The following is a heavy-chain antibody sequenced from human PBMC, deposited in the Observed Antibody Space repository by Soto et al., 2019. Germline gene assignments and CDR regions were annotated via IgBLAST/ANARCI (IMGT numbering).Heavy chain of an antibody. CDR1: GFTFSSYG. CDR3: AKEDDSSGYYYF. V-gene: IGHV3-30*18. D-gene: IGHD3-22*01. CDR2: ISYDSRNK. Sequence: GGSLRLSCAASGFTFSSYGMHWVRQAPGKGLEWVAMISYDSRNKYYADSVKGRFTISRDNSKNTLYLQMNSLRAEDTAVFYCAKEDDSSGYYYFWGQGTLVTVSS. J-gene: IGHJ4*02.